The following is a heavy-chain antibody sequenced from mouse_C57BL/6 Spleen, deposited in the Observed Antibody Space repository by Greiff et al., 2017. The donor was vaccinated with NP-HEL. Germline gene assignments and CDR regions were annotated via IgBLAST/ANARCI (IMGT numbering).Heavy chain of an antibody. Sequence: QVQLQQPGAELVMPGASVKLSCKASGYTFTSYWMHWVKQRPGQGLEWIGEIDPSDSYTNYNQKFKGKSTLTVDKSSSTAYMQLSSLTSEDSAVYYCARSGYYGLDYWGQGTTLTVSS. D-gene: IGHD1-1*01. V-gene: IGHV1-69*01. CDR2: IDPSDSYT. CDR3: ARSGYYGLDY. J-gene: IGHJ2*01. CDR1: GYTFTSYW.